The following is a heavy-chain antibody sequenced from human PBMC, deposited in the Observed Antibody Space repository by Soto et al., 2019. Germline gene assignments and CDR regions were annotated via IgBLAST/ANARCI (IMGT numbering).Heavy chain of an antibody. CDR3: ARIQVLSMDV. V-gene: IGHV1-2*02. J-gene: IGHJ6*02. Sequence: ASVKVSCKASGYTFTANFMHWVRQAPGQGLEWMGWINPNSGGTSFAQKFQGRVTMTRDTSTSTAFMELGRLTSDDTAVYYCARIQVLSMDVWGQRTTVTVSS. CDR1: GYTFTANF. CDR2: INPNSGGT. D-gene: IGHD1-1*01.